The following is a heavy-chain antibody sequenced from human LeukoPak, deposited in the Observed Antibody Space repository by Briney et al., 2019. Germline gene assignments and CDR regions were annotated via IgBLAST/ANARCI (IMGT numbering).Heavy chain of an antibody. CDR1: GYTFTSYY. Sequence: GASVKVSCKASGYTFTSYYMHWVRQAPGQGLEWMGIINPSGGSTSYAQKFQGRVTMTRDTSTSTVYMELSSLRSEDTAVYYCARVAMYQLLPRGAFDIWGQGRWSPSLQ. D-gene: IGHD2-2*01. V-gene: IGHV1-46*01. CDR3: ARVAMYQLLPRGAFDI. J-gene: IGHJ3*02. CDR2: INPSGGST.